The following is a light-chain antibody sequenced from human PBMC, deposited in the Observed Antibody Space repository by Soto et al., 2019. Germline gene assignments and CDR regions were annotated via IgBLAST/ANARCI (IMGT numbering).Light chain of an antibody. CDR1: QTVASNY. CDR2: GAS. CDR3: QHHGASPRSWT. V-gene: IGKV3-20*01. Sequence: TVLTQSPGTLSLSPGERATLSCRASQTVASNYLAWYQQKPGQAPRLLIYGASSRATGIPDRFSGSGSGTYFTLTITRLEPEDFAVYSCQHHGASPRSWTVGQGTKVEIK. J-gene: IGKJ1*01.